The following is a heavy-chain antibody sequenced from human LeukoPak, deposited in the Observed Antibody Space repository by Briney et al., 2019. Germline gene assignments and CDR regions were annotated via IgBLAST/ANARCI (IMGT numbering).Heavy chain of an antibody. V-gene: IGHV3-11*01. Sequence: GGSLRLSCAASGFIFSDSYMNWIRQAPGKGLEWISYISSSGIAKNYADSVKGRFTISRDNSKNTLYLQMNSLRAEDTAVYYCAKAQTVGYCSGGSCYFDYWGQGTLVTVSS. D-gene: IGHD2-15*01. J-gene: IGHJ4*02. CDR2: ISSSGIAK. CDR1: GFIFSDSY. CDR3: AKAQTVGYCSGGSCYFDY.